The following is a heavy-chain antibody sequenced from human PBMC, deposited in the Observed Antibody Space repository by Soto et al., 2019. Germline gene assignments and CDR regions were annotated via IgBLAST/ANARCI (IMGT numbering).Heavy chain of an antibody. D-gene: IGHD6-13*01. V-gene: IGHV4-39*01. CDR1: GGSISSSSYY. CDR2: IYCSGST. J-gene: IGHJ4*02. CDR3: ARRSTFGIAAAQGYYFDY. Sequence: PSETLSLTCTVSGGSISSSSYYWGWIRQPPGKGLEWIGSIYCSGSTYYNPSLKSRVTISVDTSKNQFSLKLSSVTAADTAVYYCARRSTFGIAAAQGYYFDYWGQGTLVTVS.